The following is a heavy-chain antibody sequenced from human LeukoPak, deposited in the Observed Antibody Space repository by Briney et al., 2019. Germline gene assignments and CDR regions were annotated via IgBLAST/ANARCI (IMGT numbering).Heavy chain of an antibody. J-gene: IGHJ5*02. CDR1: GFTFSSYA. V-gene: IGHV3-23*01. CDR2: ISGSGGST. D-gene: IGHD6-13*01. Sequence: PGGSLRLSCAASGFTFSSYAMSWVRQAPGKGLEWVSAISGSGGSTYYADSVKGWFTISRDNSKNTLYLQMNSLRAEDTAVYYCAKDRGSSSWYGYNWFDPWGQGTLVTVSS. CDR3: AKDRGSSSWYGYNWFDP.